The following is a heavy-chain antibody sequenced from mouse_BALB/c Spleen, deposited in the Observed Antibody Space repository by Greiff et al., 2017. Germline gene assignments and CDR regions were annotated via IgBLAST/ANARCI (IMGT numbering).Heavy chain of an antibody. Sequence: EVQLVESGGGLVKPGGSLKLSCAASGFTFSSYTMSWVRQTPEKRLEWVATISSGGSYTYYPDSVKGRFTISRDNAKNTLYLQMSSLKSEDTAMYYCTRDRDSDYYGSSYWFAYWGQGTLVTVSA. CDR1: GFTFSSYT. CDR3: TRDRDSDYYGSSYWFAY. J-gene: IGHJ3*01. V-gene: IGHV5-6-4*01. CDR2: ISSGGSYT. D-gene: IGHD1-1*01.